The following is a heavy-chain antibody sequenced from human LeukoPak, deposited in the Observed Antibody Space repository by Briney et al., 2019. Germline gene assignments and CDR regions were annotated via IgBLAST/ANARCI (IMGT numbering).Heavy chain of an antibody. V-gene: IGHV3-66*01. CDR3: ARDYVRGNAAFDI. CDR1: EFTVSSNY. CDR2: IYSGGST. Sequence: GGSLRLSCAPSEFTVSSNYTSWVRQAPGKRLEWVSVIYSGGSTYYADSVKGRFTISRDNSKDTLYLQMNSLGAEDTAVYYCARDYVRGNAAFDIRGQGTMVTVSS. D-gene: IGHD3-16*01. J-gene: IGHJ3*02.